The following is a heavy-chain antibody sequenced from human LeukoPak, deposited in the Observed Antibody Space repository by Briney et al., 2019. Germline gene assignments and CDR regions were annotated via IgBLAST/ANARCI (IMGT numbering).Heavy chain of an antibody. Sequence: GGSLRFSCAASGFTFSDYYMSWIRQAPGKGLEWVSSISSSSSYIYYADSVKGRFTISRDNAKNSLYLQMNSLRAEDTAVYYCAPRESAAGTFWGQGTLVTVSS. CDR1: GFTFSDYY. D-gene: IGHD6-13*01. CDR3: APRESAAGTF. V-gene: IGHV3-11*06. CDR2: ISSSSSYI. J-gene: IGHJ4*02.